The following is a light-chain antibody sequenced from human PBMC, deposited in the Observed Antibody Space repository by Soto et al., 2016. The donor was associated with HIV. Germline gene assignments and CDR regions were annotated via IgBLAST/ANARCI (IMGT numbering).Light chain of an antibody. CDR2: DAS. V-gene: IGKV1-39*01. CDR3: QQSYITPRT. J-gene: IGKJ1*01. Sequence: DIQMTQSPSSLSASVGDRVTITCRASQGIRNDFAWFQQKPGQAPKRLIYDASSLQSGVPSRFNGSGSGTDFTLIISSLQPEDFATYYCQQSYITPRTFGQGTKVEIK. CDR1: QGIRND.